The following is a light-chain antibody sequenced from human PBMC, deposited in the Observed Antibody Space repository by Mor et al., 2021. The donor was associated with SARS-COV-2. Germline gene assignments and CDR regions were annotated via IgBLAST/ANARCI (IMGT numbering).Light chain of an antibody. J-gene: IGLJ3*02. CDR1: NYY. CDR3: NSRDSSGSHRV. V-gene: IGLV3-19*01. Sequence: NYYASWYQQKPGQAPVLVAYGKNNRPSGIPDRFSGSSSGNTASLTITGAQAEDEADYYCNSRDSSGSHRVFGGGTRLT. CDR2: GKN.